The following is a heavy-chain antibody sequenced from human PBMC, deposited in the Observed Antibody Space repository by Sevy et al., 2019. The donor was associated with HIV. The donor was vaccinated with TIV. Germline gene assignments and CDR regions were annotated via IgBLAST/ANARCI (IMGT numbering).Heavy chain of an antibody. V-gene: IGHV5-51*01. D-gene: IGHD4-4*01. CDR1: GYSFSSYW. CDR2: IYPGDSDT. Sequence: GESLKISCKVFGYSFSSYWIGWVRQMPGKGLEWMGVIYPGDSDTRYSPSFQGHVTISADKSISTAYMQWGSLKASDTAVYYCASGGTTITPFDYWGPGTLVTVSS. J-gene: IGHJ4*02. CDR3: ASGGTTITPFDY.